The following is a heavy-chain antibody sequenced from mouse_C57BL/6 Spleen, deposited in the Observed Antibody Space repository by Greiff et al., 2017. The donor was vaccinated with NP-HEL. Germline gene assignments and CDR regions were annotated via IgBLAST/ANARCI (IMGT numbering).Heavy chain of an antibody. V-gene: IGHV5-4*01. Sequence: EVQRVESGGGLVKPGGSLKLSCAASGFTFSSYAMSWVRQTPEKRLEWVATISDGGSYTYYPDNVKGRFTISRDHAKNNLYLQMSHLKSEDTAMYYCARVAVYYGNYDAMDYWGQGTSVTVSS. CDR3: ARVAVYYGNYDAMDY. CDR2: ISDGGSYT. D-gene: IGHD2-1*01. J-gene: IGHJ4*01. CDR1: GFTFSSYA.